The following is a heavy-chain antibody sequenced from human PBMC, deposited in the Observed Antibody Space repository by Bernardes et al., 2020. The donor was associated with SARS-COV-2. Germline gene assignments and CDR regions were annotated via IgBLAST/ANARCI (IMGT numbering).Heavy chain of an antibody. CDR3: AREPQYYDFWSGYYTLATAYYYYGMYV. V-gene: IGHV3-33*08. D-gene: IGHD3-3*01. CDR2: IWYDGSNK. CDR1: GFTFSSYG. Sequence: GGSLRLSCAASGFTFSSYGMHWVRQAPGKGLEWVAVIWYDGSNKYYADSVKGRFTISRDNSKNTLYLQMNSLRAEDTAVYYCAREPQYYDFWSGYYTLATAYYYYGMYVWGQGTTVTVSS. J-gene: IGHJ6*02.